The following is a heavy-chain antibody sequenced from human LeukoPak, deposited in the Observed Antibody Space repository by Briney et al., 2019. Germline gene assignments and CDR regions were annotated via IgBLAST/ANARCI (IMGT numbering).Heavy chain of an antibody. V-gene: IGHV3-53*01. CDR1: GFTVSSNY. J-gene: IGHJ4*02. D-gene: IGHD4-23*01. Sequence: PGGSLRLSCAASGFTVSSNYMSWVRQAPGKGLEWVSVIYSGGSTYYADSVKGRFTISRDNSKNTLYLQMNSLRAEDTAVYYCARDRGKDYFGDWGQGTQVTVSS. CDR2: IYSGGST. CDR3: ARDRGKDYFGD.